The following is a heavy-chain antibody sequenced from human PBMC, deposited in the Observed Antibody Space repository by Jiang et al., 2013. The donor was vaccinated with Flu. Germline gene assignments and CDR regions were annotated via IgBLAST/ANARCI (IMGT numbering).Heavy chain of an antibody. J-gene: IGHJ6*03. CDR2: INAGNGNT. V-gene: IGHV1-3*01. CDR3: ARDFVVVPDYYYMDV. CDR1: GYTFTSYA. D-gene: IGHD2-2*01. Sequence: EVKKPGASVKVSCKASGYTFTSYAMHWVRQAPGQRLEWMGWINAGNGNTKYSQKFQGRVTITRDTSASTAYMELSSLRSEDTAVYYCARDFVVVPDYYYMDVWGKGTTVTVSS.